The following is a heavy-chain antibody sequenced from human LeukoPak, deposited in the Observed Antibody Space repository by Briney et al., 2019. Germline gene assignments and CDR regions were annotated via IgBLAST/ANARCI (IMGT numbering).Heavy chain of an antibody. CDR1: GFAFGGYA. D-gene: IGHD6-13*01. Sequence: GGSLRLSCTASGFAFGGYAMSWVRQAPGKGMEWVSSISGGSEDTYYAGSVKGRFTISRDNSKSTLYLQMNSLRAEDTAVYYCARTIAQYSNSWLYFYYGLDVWGQGTTVTVS. J-gene: IGHJ6*02. CDR2: ISGGSEDT. V-gene: IGHV3-23*01. CDR3: ARTIAQYSNSWLYFYYGLDV.